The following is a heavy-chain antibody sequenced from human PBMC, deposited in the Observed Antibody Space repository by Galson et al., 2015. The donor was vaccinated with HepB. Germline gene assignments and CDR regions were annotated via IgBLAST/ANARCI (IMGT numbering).Heavy chain of an antibody. V-gene: IGHV1-3*04. D-gene: IGHD4-23*01. J-gene: IGHJ4*02. CDR1: GYTFTTYP. CDR2: INTGNGNT. CDR3: ARDPIWDGNSQQTAPLAPDY. Sequence: SVKVSCKASGYTFTTYPMHWVRQAPGQRLEWMGWINTGNGNTKYSQRFQGRVTITRDTSASTAYMELRSLRSEDTAVYYCARDPIWDGNSQQTAPLAPDYWGQGTLVTVSS.